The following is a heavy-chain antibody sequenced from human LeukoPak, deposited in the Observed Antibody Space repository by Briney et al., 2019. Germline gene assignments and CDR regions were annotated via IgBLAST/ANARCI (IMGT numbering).Heavy chain of an antibody. CDR3: ARGLQLWFTPYFDH. CDR1: GFTFSSYG. CDR2: IWYDGSNK. V-gene: IGHV3-33*01. J-gene: IGHJ4*02. Sequence: GGSLRLSCAASGFTFSSYGMHWVRQAPGKGLEWVAVIWYDGSNKYYADSVKGRFTISRDNSKNTLYLQMNSLRAEDTAVYYCARGLQLWFTPYFDHWGQGTLVTVSS. D-gene: IGHD5-18*01.